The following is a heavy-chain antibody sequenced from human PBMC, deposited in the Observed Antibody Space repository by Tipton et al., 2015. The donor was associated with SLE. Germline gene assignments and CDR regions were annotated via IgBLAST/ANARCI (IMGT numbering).Heavy chain of an antibody. CDR2: INHSGST. CDR1: GGSISSYY. J-gene: IGHJ3*02. D-gene: IGHD6-13*01. Sequence: TLSLTCTVSGGSISSYYWSWIRQPPGKGLEWIGEINHSGSTNYNPSLKRRVTISVDTSKNQFSLKLSSVTAAVTAVYYCARLAYSSSWYGAFDIWGQGPMVTVSS. V-gene: IGHV4-34*01. CDR3: ARLAYSSSWYGAFDI.